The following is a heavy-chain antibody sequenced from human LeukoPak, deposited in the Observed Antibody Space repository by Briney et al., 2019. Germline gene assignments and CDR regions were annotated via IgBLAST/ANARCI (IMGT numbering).Heavy chain of an antibody. CDR2: IKQDGSEK. Sequence: GGSLRLSCAASGFTFSSFWMSWVRQAPGKGLGWVANIKQDGSEKYYVDSVKDRFTISRDNAKNSLYLQLNSLRAEDTAVYYCTREGITAAADYWGQGTLVTVSS. J-gene: IGHJ4*02. CDR1: GFTFSSFW. V-gene: IGHV3-7*01. D-gene: IGHD6-13*01. CDR3: TREGITAAADY.